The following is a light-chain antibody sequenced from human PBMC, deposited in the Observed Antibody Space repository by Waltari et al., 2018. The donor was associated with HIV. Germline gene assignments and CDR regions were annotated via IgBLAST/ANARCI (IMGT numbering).Light chain of an antibody. CDR1: QTINTW. CDR3: QQYNSYPGT. V-gene: IGKV1-5*03. Sequence: DIQMTQSPSTVPASEGDRVTITCRASQTINTWLAWYQQKPGRAPKLLINKASSLESGVPLRFSGSGSGTEFTLTISGLQPDDLATYYCQQYNSYPGTFGQGTKVEMK. CDR2: KAS. J-gene: IGKJ1*01.